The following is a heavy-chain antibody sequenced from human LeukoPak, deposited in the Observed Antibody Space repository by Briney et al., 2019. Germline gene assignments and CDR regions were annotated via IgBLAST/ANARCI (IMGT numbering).Heavy chain of an antibody. D-gene: IGHD3-9*01. Sequence: PADPLSLTCTVSSDSISSSTSFWGWIPQPPGKGLEYIGSIFYSGAIFYNPSLKSRFTLSVDMSKNQFSMKLSSVTAADAPVYYCERLDKRVVNTFDSWGEATMVTDSS. CDR3: ERLDKRVVNTFDS. CDR1: SDSISSSTSF. CDR2: IFYSGAI. J-gene: IGHJ3*02. V-gene: IGHV4-39*01.